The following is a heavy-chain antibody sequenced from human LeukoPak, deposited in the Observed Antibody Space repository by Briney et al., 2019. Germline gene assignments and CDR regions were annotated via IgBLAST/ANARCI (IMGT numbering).Heavy chain of an antibody. Sequence: GSLRLSCAASGFTFSSYGMSWVRQAPGKGLEWIGSIYHSGSTYYNPPLKSRVTISVDTSKNQFSLKLSSVTAADTAVYYCARESGLSSTLDYWGQGTLVTVS. D-gene: IGHD2-2*01. J-gene: IGHJ4*02. CDR1: GFTFSSYG. CDR3: ARESGLSSTLDY. CDR2: IYHSGST. V-gene: IGHV4-38-2*02.